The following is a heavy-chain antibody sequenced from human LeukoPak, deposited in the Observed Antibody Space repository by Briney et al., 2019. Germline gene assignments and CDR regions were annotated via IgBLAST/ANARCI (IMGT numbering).Heavy chain of an antibody. J-gene: IGHJ4*02. V-gene: IGHV1-2*02. CDR3: ARDLRPANL. Sequence: ASVKVSCKASGYTFTEHFIHWVRQAPGQGLQYMGWIHPASTNTVYAQMFHGRVTLTRDTPATTTYMELSGLRSDDTAVYYCARDLRPANLWGQGTLVTVSS. D-gene: IGHD1-7*01. CDR2: IHPASTNT. CDR1: GYTFTEHF.